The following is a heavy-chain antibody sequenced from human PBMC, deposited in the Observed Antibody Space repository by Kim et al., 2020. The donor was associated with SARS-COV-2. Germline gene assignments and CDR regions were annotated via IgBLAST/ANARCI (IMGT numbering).Heavy chain of an antibody. V-gene: IGHV1-8*01. CDR1: GYTFTSYD. CDR2: MNPNSGNT. J-gene: IGHJ4*02. Sequence: ASVKVSCKAAGYTFTSYDINWVRQAPGQGFEWMGWMNPNSGNTGYAQKFQGRVTMTSDTSISTAYMELSGLKSEDTAFYYCARGLFTTILGVTIRSDGLDDYWGQGPLVTVSS. CDR3: ARGLFTTILGVTIRSDGLDDY. D-gene: IGHD3-3*01.